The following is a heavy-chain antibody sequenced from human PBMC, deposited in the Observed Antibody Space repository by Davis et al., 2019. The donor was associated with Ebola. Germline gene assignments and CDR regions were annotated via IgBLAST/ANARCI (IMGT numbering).Heavy chain of an antibody. CDR2: IVDSGSST. V-gene: IGHV3-23*01. D-gene: IGHD3-10*01. CDR1: GFTFSSYA. Sequence: GESLKISCAGSGFTFSSYAMSWVRQAPGKGLEWVAAIVDSGSSTYYADSVKGRFTISRDNSKNMLYLQMNSLRAEDTAVYYCAKDMATWYFNLWGRGTLITVSS. CDR3: AKDMATWYFNL. J-gene: IGHJ2*01.